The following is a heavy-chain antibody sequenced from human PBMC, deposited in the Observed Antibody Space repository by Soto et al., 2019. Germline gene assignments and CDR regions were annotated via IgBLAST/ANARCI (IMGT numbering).Heavy chain of an antibody. D-gene: IGHD4-17*01. CDR1: GYTFTIYG. V-gene: IGHV1-18*01. CDR3: ATQVFDYGDNGAFDI. Sequence: ASVKVSCKASGYTFTIYGISWVRQAPGQGLEWMGWISAHNGNTNYAQKLQGRVTMTTDTSTSTAYMELRSLRSDDTAVYYCATQVFDYGDNGAFDIWGQGTMVTVSS. J-gene: IGHJ3*02. CDR2: ISAHNGNT.